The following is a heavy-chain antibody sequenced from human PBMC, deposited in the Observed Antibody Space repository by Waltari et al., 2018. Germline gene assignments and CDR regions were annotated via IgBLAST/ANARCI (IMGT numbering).Heavy chain of an antibody. CDR2: IIPKIGAS. CDR3: ATDTSPPY. D-gene: IGHD2-2*01. Sequence: QVQLVQSGAEVKKPGSSVKVSCKASGGTFGRFAISWVRQAAGEGLEWMGGIIPKIGASNYAQKFQGRVTLTADDSTRIAYMEVSSLSFEDTAVYFCATDTSPPYWGQGTLVIVSS. J-gene: IGHJ4*02. CDR1: GGTFGRFA. V-gene: IGHV1-69*01.